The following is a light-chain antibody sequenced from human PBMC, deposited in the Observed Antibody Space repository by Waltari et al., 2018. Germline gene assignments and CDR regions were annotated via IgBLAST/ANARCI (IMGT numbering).Light chain of an antibody. CDR2: GAS. CDR3: QQYSNWPFT. V-gene: IGKV3-15*01. CDR1: QSVSSS. J-gene: IGKJ3*01. Sequence: EIVLTQSPATLSLSPGERATLSCRASQSVSSSLAWYQQKPGQAPRLLIYGASSRATGIPDRFSGSGSGTDFTHTISSLEPEDFAVYYCQQYSNWPFTFGPGTKLDIK.